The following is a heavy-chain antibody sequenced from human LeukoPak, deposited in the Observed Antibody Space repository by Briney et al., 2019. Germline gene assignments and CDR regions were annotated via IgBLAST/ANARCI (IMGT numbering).Heavy chain of an antibody. D-gene: IGHD3-16*01. CDR3: ARHGGGGRAFDI. V-gene: IGHV4-4*09. Sequence: SETLSLTCTVPGGSISSYYWSWIRQPPGKGLEWIGYIYTSGSTNYNPSLKSRVTISVDTSKNQLSLKLSSVTAADTAAVYYCARHGGGGRAFDIWGQGTMVTDSS. CDR1: GGSISSYY. J-gene: IGHJ3*02. CDR2: IYTSGST.